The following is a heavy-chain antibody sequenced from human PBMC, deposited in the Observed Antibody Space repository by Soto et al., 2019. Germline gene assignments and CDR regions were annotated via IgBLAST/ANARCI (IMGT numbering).Heavy chain of an antibody. J-gene: IGHJ4*02. V-gene: IGHV1-18*01. Sequence: ASVKVSCKTSGYIFITYGISWVRQAPGQGLEWMGRISTYNGNTNYAQNLQGRVTMTTDTSTSTAYMELRSLRSDDTAVYYCARDLDGSGSYYTDYWGPGTLVTVSS. CDR1: GYIFITYG. D-gene: IGHD3-10*01. CDR2: ISTYNGNT. CDR3: ARDLDGSGSYYTDY.